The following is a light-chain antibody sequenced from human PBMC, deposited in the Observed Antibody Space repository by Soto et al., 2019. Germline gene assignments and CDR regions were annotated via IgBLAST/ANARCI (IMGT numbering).Light chain of an antibody. Sequence: QSALTQPASVSVSPGQSITISCTGTSSDVGAYHYVSWYQQHPGKAPKLMISEVSHRPSGVSNRFSGSKSGNTASLTISGLQAEDESDYHCSSYTTSSPYGFGTGTKVTVL. CDR1: SSDVGAYHY. CDR2: EVS. CDR3: SSYTTSSPYG. V-gene: IGLV2-14*01. J-gene: IGLJ1*01.